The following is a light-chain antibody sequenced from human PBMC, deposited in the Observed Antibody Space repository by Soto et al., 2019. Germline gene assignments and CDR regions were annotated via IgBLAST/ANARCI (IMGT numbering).Light chain of an antibody. J-gene: IGKJ5*01. CDR2: GAS. CDR1: QSVSSN. CDR3: QQYNNWPRIT. Sequence: EIVVTQAPATLAVAPGERATPSFRASQSVSSNLAWYQQKPGQAPRLLIYGASTRATGIPARFSGSGSGTEFTLTISSLQSEDFAVYYCQQYNNWPRITFGQGTRLEIK. V-gene: IGKV3-15*01.